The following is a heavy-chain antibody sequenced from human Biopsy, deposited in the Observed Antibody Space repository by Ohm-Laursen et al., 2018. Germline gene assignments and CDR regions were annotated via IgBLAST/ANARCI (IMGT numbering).Heavy chain of an antibody. CDR1: GVTLSGYG. CDR2: ISASSSYI. J-gene: IGHJ5*01. Sequence: SLRLSCTASGVTLSGYGMNWVRQAPGKGLEWVLSISASSSYIYYADSVKGRFTVSRDNTKNTLYLQMNSLRAADTAIYFCATELLPPGVGGPWLDSWGQGTPVIVSS. D-gene: IGHD3-10*01. CDR3: ATELLPPGVGGPWLDS. V-gene: IGHV3-21*06.